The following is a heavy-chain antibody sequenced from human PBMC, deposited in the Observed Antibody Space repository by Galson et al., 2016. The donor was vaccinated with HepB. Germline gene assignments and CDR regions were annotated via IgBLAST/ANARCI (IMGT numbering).Heavy chain of an antibody. CDR3: AKDQRYMESSGWYDFDF. D-gene: IGHD6-19*01. J-gene: IGHJ4*02. CDR2: ISGSASRT. V-gene: IGHV3-23*01. Sequence: LRLSCAASGFTFSSYAMAWVGQAPGKGLEWVAAISGSASRTYSAGSVKGRFTISRDNSKNTLYLLMNSLRAEDTAIYYCAKDQRYMESSGWYDFDFWGQGTLVIVSS. CDR1: GFTFSSYA.